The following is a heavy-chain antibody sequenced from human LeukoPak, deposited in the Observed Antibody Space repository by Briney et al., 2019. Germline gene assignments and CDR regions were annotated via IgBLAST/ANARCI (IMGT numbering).Heavy chain of an antibody. Sequence: GSLRLSCAASGFTVSSNYMSWIRQPPGKGLEWIATIYYNGRTYYNPSLESRVTVSMDTSKNQFSLRLNAATAADTAIYYCARRTSGSSSDYWGQGTLVTVSS. J-gene: IGHJ4*02. D-gene: IGHD1-26*01. CDR1: GFTVSSNY. CDR3: ARRTSGSSSDY. V-gene: IGHV4-39*01. CDR2: IYYNGRT.